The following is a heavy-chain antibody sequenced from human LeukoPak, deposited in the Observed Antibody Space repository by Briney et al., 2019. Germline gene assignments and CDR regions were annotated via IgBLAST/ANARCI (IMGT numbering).Heavy chain of an antibody. CDR2: ISSSGSTK. D-gene: IGHD5-18*01. J-gene: IGHJ6*03. V-gene: IGHV3-48*03. Sequence: GGSLRLSCAASGFTFSSYEMNWVRQAPGKGPEWVSYISSSGSTKFYTDSVKGRFTVSRDNAKNSLYLQMNSLRAEDTAVYYCARPGPLPSYGPYYYYYMDVWGKGTTVTVSS. CDR1: GFTFSSYE. CDR3: ARPGPLPSYGPYYYYYMDV.